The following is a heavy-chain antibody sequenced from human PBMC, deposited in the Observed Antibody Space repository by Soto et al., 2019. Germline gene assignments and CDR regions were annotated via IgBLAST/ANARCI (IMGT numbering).Heavy chain of an antibody. D-gene: IGHD5-18*01. J-gene: IGHJ6*02. CDR2: MNPNRGNT. Sequence: QVQLVQSGAELKKPGASVKVSCKAPGYTFTSYDINWVRQATGQGLEWMGWMNPNRGNTGSAQKFQGRVTMTRNTSISTAYMELSSLRSEDTAVYYCARGRYSYGYYYYGMDVWGQGTTVTVSS. CDR1: GYTFTSYD. CDR3: ARGRYSYGYYYYGMDV. V-gene: IGHV1-8*01.